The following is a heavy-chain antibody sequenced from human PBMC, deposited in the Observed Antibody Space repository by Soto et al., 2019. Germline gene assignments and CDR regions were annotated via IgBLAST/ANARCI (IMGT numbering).Heavy chain of an antibody. CDR3: AKAHCSRTSCYPHYYYYYGMDV. Sequence: LRLSCAASGFTFNSYGMHWVRQAPGKGLEWVAVISYDGSNKYYADSVKGRFTISRDNSKNTLYLEMNSLRAEDTAVYYCAKAHCSRTSCYPHYYYYYGMDVWGQGTTVTVSS. J-gene: IGHJ6*02. V-gene: IGHV3-30*18. CDR1: GFTFNSYG. D-gene: IGHD2-2*01. CDR2: ISYDGSNK.